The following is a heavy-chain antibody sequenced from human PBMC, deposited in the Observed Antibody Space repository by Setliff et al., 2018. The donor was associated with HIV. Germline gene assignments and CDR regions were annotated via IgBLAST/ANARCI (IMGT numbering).Heavy chain of an antibody. CDR3: ATSGGPYSSGLDY. J-gene: IGHJ4*02. Sequence: ASVKVSCKISGYTLTEVSMHWVKQAPGKGLEWVGRVDPADSETKYAGKFQRRVTITTDTSTDTAYIELSALISEDTAIYYCATSGGPYSSGLDYWGQGTQVTVSS. CDR2: VDPADSET. CDR1: GYTLTEVS. V-gene: IGHV1-24*01. D-gene: IGHD3-22*01.